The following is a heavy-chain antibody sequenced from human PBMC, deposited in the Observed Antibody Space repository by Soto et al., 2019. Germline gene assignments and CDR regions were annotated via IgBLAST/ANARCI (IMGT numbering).Heavy chain of an antibody. CDR1: GFTFSSYA. V-gene: IGHV3-23*01. D-gene: IGHD2-2*01. CDR2: ISGSGGST. CDR3: AKDLAPAASSYYYGMDV. J-gene: IGHJ6*02. Sequence: GGSLRLSCAASGFTFSSYAMSWVRQAPGKGLEWVSAISGSGGSTYYADSVKGRFTISRDNSKNTLYLQMNSLRAEDTAVYYCAKDLAPAASSYYYGMDVWGQGTTVTVSS.